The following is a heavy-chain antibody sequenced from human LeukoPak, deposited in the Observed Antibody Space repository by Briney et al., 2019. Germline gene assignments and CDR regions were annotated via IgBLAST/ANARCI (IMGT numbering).Heavy chain of an antibody. CDR3: ARLGPYSSGWYPLDY. CDR1: GGSISSSSYY. J-gene: IGHJ4*02. D-gene: IGHD6-19*01. CDR2: IYYSGST. V-gene: IGHV4-39*01. Sequence: PSETLSLTCTVSGGSISSSSYYWGWNRQPPGKGLEWIGSIYYSGSTYYNPSLKSRVTISVDTSKNQFSLKLSSVTAADTAVYYCARLGPYSSGWYPLDYWGQGTLVTVSS.